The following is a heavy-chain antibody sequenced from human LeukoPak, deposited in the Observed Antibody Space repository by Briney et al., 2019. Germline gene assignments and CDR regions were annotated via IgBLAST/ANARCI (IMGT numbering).Heavy chain of an antibody. Sequence: GRSLRLSCAASGFTFDDYAMHWVRQAPGKGLEWVSGISWNSGSIGYADSVKGRFTISRDNAKNSLYLQMSSLRAEDTALYYCAKDMFRITMVRGSNAAFDYWGQGTLVTVSS. CDR2: ISWNSGSI. V-gene: IGHV3-9*01. J-gene: IGHJ4*02. CDR3: AKDMFRITMVRGSNAAFDY. D-gene: IGHD3-10*01. CDR1: GFTFDDYA.